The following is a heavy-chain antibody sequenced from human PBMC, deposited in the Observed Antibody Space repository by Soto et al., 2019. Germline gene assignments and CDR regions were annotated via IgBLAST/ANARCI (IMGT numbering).Heavy chain of an antibody. CDR3: ARGGHVVVGTAALDY. Sequence: QVQLMQSGAEVKKPGASVKVSCKASGDTFTDHYIHWVRQAPGQGLEWMGTVNPSGGHTTYAQHFVGRVTMTRDTSTSTLDMELTSLTSDDTAIYYCARGGHVVVGTAALDYWGQGTLVTVSS. D-gene: IGHD2-21*02. CDR2: VNPSGGHT. CDR1: GDTFTDHY. V-gene: IGHV1-46*01. J-gene: IGHJ4*02.